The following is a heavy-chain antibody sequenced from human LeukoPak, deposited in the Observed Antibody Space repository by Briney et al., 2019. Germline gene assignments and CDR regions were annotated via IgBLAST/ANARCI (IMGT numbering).Heavy chain of an antibody. CDR3: ARGRLYYYDSSGYLLMDYFDY. D-gene: IGHD3-22*01. CDR2: INWNGGST. CDR1: GFTFDDYG. Sequence: GGSLRLSCAASGFTFDDYGMSWVRQAPGKGLEWVSGINWNGGSTGYADSVKGRFTISRDNAENSLYLQMNSLRAEDTALYYCARGRLYYYDSSGYLLMDYFDYWGQGTLVTVSS. J-gene: IGHJ4*02. V-gene: IGHV3-20*04.